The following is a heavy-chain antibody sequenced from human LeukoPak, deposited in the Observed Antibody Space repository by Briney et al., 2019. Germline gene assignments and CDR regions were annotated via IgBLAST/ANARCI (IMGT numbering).Heavy chain of an antibody. CDR3: VRHLSAGRPAFDI. J-gene: IGHJ3*02. CDR1: GGSISSSSYY. D-gene: IGHD2-15*01. Sequence: PSETLSLTCTVSGGSISSSSYYWGWIRQPPGKGLEWIGYIYYSGSTNYNPSLKSRVTISVDTSNNKFSLKLTSLTAADTAVYYCVRHLSAGRPAFDIWGQGTMVTVSS. CDR2: IYYSGST. V-gene: IGHV4-61*05.